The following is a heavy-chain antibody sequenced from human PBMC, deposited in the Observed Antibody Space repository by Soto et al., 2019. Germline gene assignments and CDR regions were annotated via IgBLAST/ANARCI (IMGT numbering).Heavy chain of an antibody. V-gene: IGHV1-8*01. CDR1: GYTFTSYD. Sequence: QVQLVQSGAEVKKPGASVKVSCKASGYTFTSYDINWVRQAPGQGLEWMGWMNPNSGNTGYAQKFQGRVTMTRNTSISTAYMELCSLRTEDTAVYYCATSTKECGDRHWGQGTLFTVSS. J-gene: IGHJ4*02. D-gene: IGHD4-17*01. CDR3: ATSTKECGDRH. CDR2: MNPNSGNT.